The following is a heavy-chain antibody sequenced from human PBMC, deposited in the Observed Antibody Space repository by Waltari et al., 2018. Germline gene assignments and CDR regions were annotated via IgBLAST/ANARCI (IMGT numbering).Heavy chain of an antibody. V-gene: IGHV1-2*02. Sequence: QVQLVQSGAEVKKPGSSVKVSCKASGGTFPGYYMHWVRQAPGQGLEWMGWINPNSGGTNYAQKFQGRVTMTRDTSISTAYMELSRLRSDDTAVYYCARDRAVAILRIVDDAFDIWGQGTMVTVSS. J-gene: IGHJ3*02. CDR2: INPNSGGT. CDR3: ARDRAVAILRIVDDAFDI. D-gene: IGHD6-19*01. CDR1: GGTFPGYY.